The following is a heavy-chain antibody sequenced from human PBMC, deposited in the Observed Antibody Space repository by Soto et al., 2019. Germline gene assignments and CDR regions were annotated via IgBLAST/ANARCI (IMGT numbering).Heavy chain of an antibody. Sequence: ASVKVSCKASGYTFIGYYIHWVRQAPGQGLEWMGWINPNSGGTNYAQRFQGWVTMTRDRSISTAYMELSRLKSGDTAVYYCARVGGGLASLGYYGIEVWGQGTTVTVFS. CDR1: GYTFIGYY. CDR2: INPNSGGT. J-gene: IGHJ6*02. CDR3: ARVGGGLASLGYYGIEV. D-gene: IGHD3-10*01. V-gene: IGHV1-2*04.